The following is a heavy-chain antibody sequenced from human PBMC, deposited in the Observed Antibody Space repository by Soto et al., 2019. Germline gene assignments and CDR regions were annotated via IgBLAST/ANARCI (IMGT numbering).Heavy chain of an antibody. D-gene: IGHD3-22*01. J-gene: IGHJ2*01. Sequence: EVQLVESGGGLVQPGGSLRLSCAASGFTVSSNYMSWVRQAPGKGLEWVSVIYSGGSTYYADSVKGRFTISRDNSKNTXXLQMNSLRAEDTAVYYCARDRYYYDSSPLNWYFALWGRGTLVTVSS. CDR1: GFTVSSNY. V-gene: IGHV3-66*01. CDR2: IYSGGST. CDR3: ARDRYYYDSSPLNWYFAL.